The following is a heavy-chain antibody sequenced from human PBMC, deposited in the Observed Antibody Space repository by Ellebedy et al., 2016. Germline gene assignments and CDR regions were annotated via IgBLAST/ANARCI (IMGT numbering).Heavy chain of an antibody. CDR3: ARRGSSGYDSRKDY. CDR1: GGSISSSSSY. J-gene: IGHJ4*02. Sequence: SETLSLTXTVSGGSISSSSSYWGWIRQPPGKGLEWIGSIYYSGSTYYNPSLKSRVTISVDTSKNQFSLKLSSVTAADTAVYYCARRGSSGYDSRKDYWGQGTLVTVSS. V-gene: IGHV4-39*01. CDR2: IYYSGST. D-gene: IGHD5-12*01.